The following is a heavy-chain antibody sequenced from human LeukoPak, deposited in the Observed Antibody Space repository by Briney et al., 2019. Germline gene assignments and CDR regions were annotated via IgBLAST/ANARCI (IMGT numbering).Heavy chain of an antibody. CDR1: GFTFSIYA. CDR3: ARVVWGLYYFDY. J-gene: IGHJ4*02. D-gene: IGHD7-27*01. Sequence: GGSLRLSCSASGFTFSIYAMHWVRQGPGKGLEYVSAISSNGGSTYYADSVKGRFTISRDNSKNTLYLQVNSLRAEDTAVYYCARVVWGLYYFDYWGQGTLVTVSS. V-gene: IGHV3-64*04. CDR2: ISSNGGST.